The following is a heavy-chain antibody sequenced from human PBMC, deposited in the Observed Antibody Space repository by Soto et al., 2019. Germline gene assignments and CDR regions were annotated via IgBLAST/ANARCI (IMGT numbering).Heavy chain of an antibody. CDR3: ARGLPPGWYFDL. CDR1: GFTFSSYG. J-gene: IGHJ2*01. CDR2: IWYDGSNK. V-gene: IGHV3-33*01. Sequence: VQLVESGGGVVQPGRSLRLSCAASGFTFSSYGMHWVRQAPGKGLEWVAVIWYDGSNKYYADSVKGRCTISRDNSKNTLYLQMNSLRAEDTAVYYCARGLPPGWYFDLWGRGTLVTVSS.